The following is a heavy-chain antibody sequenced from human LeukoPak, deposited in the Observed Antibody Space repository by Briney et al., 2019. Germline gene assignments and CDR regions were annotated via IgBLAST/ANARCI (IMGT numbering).Heavy chain of an antibody. CDR1: GYTFTNYD. CDR2: MNPNSGNT. D-gene: IGHD6-13*01. CDR3: ARGSHSSSWYWYYYYGMDV. Sequence: ASVKVSCKASGYTFTNYDINWVRKATGQGLEWMGWMNPNSGNTGYAQKFQGRVTMTRNTSISTDYMGLSSLRSEDTAVYYCARGSHSSSWYWYYYYGMDVWGQGTTVTVSS. J-gene: IGHJ6*02. V-gene: IGHV1-8*01.